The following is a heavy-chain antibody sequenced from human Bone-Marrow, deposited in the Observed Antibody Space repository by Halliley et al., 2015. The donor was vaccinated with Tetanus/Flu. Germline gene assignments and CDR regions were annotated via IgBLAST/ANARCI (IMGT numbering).Heavy chain of an antibody. CDR3: ARRGDSYVFDF. J-gene: IGHJ4*02. D-gene: IGHD2-21*02. CDR2: IHPGDTDI. V-gene: IGHV5-51*01. Sequence: RGWMGLIHPGDTDIGYKPSSQGRVPISADGSTPTAYLQWSSLQASDPAMYYCARRGDSYVFDFWGQGTLVTVSS.